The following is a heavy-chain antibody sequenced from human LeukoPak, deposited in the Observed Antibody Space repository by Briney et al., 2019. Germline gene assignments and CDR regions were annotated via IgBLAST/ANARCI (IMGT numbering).Heavy chain of an antibody. J-gene: IGHJ4*02. V-gene: IGHV4-59*12. Sequence: SETLSLTCTVSGGSISSYYWSWIRQPPGKGLEWIGYIYYSGSTNYNPSLKSRVTISVDTSKNQFSLKLNSVTAADTAVYYCALRGYCSGNNCYSDYWGQGTLVTVSS. D-gene: IGHD2-15*01. CDR2: IYYSGST. CDR1: GGSISSYY. CDR3: ALRGYCSGNNCYSDY.